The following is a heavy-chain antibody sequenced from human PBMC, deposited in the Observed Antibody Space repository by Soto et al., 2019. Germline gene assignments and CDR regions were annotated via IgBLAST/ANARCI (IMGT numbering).Heavy chain of an antibody. V-gene: IGHV1-46*01. D-gene: IGHD1-26*01. CDR3: ARDNGIVGATTAFDI. Sequence: DSGKVSCKASGYTFTSYYMHWVRQAPGQGLEWMGIINPSGGSTSYAQKFQGRVTMTRDTSTSTVYMELSSLRSEDTAVYYCARDNGIVGATTAFDIWGQGTRVSVSS. J-gene: IGHJ3*02. CDR2: INPSGGST. CDR1: GYTFTSYY.